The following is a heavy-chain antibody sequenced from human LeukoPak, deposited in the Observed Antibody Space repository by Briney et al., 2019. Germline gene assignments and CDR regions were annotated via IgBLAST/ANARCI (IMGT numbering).Heavy chain of an antibody. CDR3: AKAPGVAPRDPFDY. V-gene: IGHV3-9*01. Sequence: GRSLRLSCAASGFTFDDYAMHWVRQAPGKGLEWVSGISWNSGSIGYADSVKGRFTITRDNAKNSLYLQMNSLRAEDTALYYCAKAPGVAPRDPFDYWDQGTLVTVSS. CDR1: GFTFDDYA. CDR2: ISWNSGSI. J-gene: IGHJ4*02. D-gene: IGHD5-12*01.